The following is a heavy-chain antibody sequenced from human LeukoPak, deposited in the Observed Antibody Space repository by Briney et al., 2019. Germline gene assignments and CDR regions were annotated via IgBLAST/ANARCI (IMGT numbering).Heavy chain of an antibody. Sequence: SETLSLTCTVSGSSMTSRYWSWIRQSPGKGLEWIGYIHDSGSTNYNPSLRSRVTISLDTSNNHFSLRLSSVTAADTAMYYCARDSSYCPDASCWGPDVQVVPGYYFDYWGPGILVTVTS. V-gene: IGHV4-59*11. J-gene: IGHJ4*02. CDR3: ARDSSYCPDASCWGPDVQVVPGYYFDY. CDR1: GSSMTSRY. D-gene: IGHD6-6*01. CDR2: IHDSGST.